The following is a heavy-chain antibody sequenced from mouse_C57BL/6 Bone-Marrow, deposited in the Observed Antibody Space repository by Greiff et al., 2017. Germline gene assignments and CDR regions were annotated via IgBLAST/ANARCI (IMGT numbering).Heavy chain of an antibody. CDR2: IDPENGDT. V-gene: IGHV14-4*01. CDR1: GFNIKDDY. D-gene: IGHD2-3*01. Sequence: VQLKESGAELVRPGASVKLSCTASGFNIKDDYMHWVKQRPEQGLEWLGWIDPENGDTEYASKFQGKATITADTSSNTAYLQLSSLTSEDTSVYYCTTGYDGDPFDYWGQGTTLTVSS. CDR3: TTGYDGDPFDY. J-gene: IGHJ2*01.